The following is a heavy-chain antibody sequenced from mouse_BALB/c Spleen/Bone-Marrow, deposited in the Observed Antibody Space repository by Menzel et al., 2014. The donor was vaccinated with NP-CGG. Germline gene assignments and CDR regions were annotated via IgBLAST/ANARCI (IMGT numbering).Heavy chain of an antibody. J-gene: IGHJ4*01. CDR2: ISSGGSYT. CDR3: TRDLYDGYSYYAMDY. D-gene: IGHD2-3*01. Sequence: SGGGLVKPGGSLKLSCAASGFTFSSYTMSWVRQTPEKRLEWVATISSGGSYTYYPDSVKGRFTISRDNAKNTLYLQMSSLKSEDTAMYYCTRDLYDGYSYYAMDYWGQGTSVTVSS. CDR1: GFTFSSYT. V-gene: IGHV5-6-4*01.